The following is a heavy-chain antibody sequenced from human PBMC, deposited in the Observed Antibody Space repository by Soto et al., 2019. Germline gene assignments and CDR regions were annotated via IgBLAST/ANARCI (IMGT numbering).Heavy chain of an antibody. V-gene: IGHV3-74*01. CDR2: INSDGSRT. Sequence: EVQLVESGGGIVQPGGSLRLSCAASGFTFSSYWMHWVRQAPGKGLVWVSRINSDGSRTSYADSAKGRFTISRDNAKNTVYRQMNSRRAEDTAVYYCARGDGDYYDGNGYLGRHWGQGTLVTVSS. J-gene: IGHJ4*02. CDR3: ARGDGDYYDGNGYLGRH. CDR1: GFTFSSYW. D-gene: IGHD3-22*01.